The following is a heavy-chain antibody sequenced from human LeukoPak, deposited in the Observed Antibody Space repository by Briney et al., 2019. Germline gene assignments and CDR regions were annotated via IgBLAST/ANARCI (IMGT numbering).Heavy chain of an antibody. CDR3: ARDFLDSGHGDWFDP. D-gene: IGHD5-12*01. V-gene: IGHV3-21*01. CDR2: ISSSSSYI. J-gene: IGHJ5*02. Sequence: GGSLRLSCAASGFTFSSYSMNWVRQAPGKGLEWVSSISSSSSYIYYADSVKGRFTISRDNAKNSLYLQMNSLRAEDTAVYYCARDFLDSGHGDWFDPWGQGTLVTVSS. CDR1: GFTFSSYS.